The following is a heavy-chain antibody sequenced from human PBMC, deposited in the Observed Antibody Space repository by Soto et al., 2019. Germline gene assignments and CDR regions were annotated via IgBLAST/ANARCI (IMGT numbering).Heavy chain of an antibody. CDR2: ISGSGGST. D-gene: IGHD2-8*01. CDR3: AKGHPDIVLMVYAIQGDWFDP. V-gene: IGHV3-23*01. CDR1: GFTFSSYA. Sequence: EVRLLESGGGLVQPGGSLRLSCAASGFTFSSYAMSWVRQAPGKGLEWVSAISGSGGSTYYADSVKGRFTISRDNSKNTLYLQMNSLRAEDTAVYYCAKGHPDIVLMVYAIQGDWFDPWGQGTLVTVSS. J-gene: IGHJ5*02.